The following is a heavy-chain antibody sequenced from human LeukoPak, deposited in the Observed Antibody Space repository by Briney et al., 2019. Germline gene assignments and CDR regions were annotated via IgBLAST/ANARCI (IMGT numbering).Heavy chain of an antibody. V-gene: IGHV3-66*01. CDR1: GFTVSSNY. Sequence: GGSLRLSCAASGFTVSSNYMSWVRQAPGKGLDWVSVIYSGGSTYYVDSVKGRFTISRDNSKNTLYLQMNSLRAEDTAVYYCARAWQQLVPFDYWGQGTLVTVSS. CDR2: IYSGGST. J-gene: IGHJ4*02. CDR3: ARAWQQLVPFDY. D-gene: IGHD6-13*01.